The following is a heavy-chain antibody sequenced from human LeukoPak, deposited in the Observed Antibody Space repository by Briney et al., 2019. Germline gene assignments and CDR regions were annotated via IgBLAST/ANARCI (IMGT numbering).Heavy chain of an antibody. CDR3: ASPRSSSSGQGWFDP. Sequence: ASVNVSCKASGGTFSIYAISWVRQAPGQGLEWMGGIIPIFGTANYAQKFQGRVTITTDESTSTAYMELSSLRSEDTAVYYCASPRSSSSGQGWFDPWGQGTLVTVSS. CDR1: GGTFSIYA. J-gene: IGHJ5*02. V-gene: IGHV1-69*05. CDR2: IIPIFGTA. D-gene: IGHD6-6*01.